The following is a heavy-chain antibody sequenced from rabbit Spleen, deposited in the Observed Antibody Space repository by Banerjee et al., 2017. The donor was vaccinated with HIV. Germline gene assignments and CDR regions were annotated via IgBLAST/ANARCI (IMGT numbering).Heavy chain of an antibody. V-gene: IGHV1S45*01. CDR3: VRNSGWGVSYFTL. Sequence: QEQLVESGGDLVQPGGSLTLTCKASGFSFSNGYVMCWVHQAPGKGLEWIACDDGDSSGGTYYASWVNGRFTISSHNAQNTLYLQLNSLTAADTATYFCVRNSGWGVSYFTLWGPGTLVTVS. D-gene: IGHD4-1*01. CDR2: DDGDSSGGT. J-gene: IGHJ4*01. CDR1: GFSFSNGYV.